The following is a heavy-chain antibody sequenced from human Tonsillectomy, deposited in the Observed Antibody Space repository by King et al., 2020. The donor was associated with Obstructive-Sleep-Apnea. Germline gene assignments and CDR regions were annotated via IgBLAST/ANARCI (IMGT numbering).Heavy chain of an antibody. V-gene: IGHV6-1*01. CDR1: GDTVSSNSAA. J-gene: IGHJ3*02. D-gene: IGHD5-12*01. CDR3: ARVQIDINEDAFDI. CDR2: TYYRSKWYD. Sequence: VQLQQSGPGLVKPSQTLSLTCAISGDTVSSNSAAWNWIRQSPSRGLEWLGRTYYRSKWYDDYAVPVKSRITINPDKSKNQISLQLNSVTPEDTAVYYCARVQIDINEDAFDIWGQGTMVTVSS.